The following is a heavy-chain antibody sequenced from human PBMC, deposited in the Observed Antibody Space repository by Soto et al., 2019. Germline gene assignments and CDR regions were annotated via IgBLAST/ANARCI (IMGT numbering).Heavy chain of an antibody. J-gene: IGHJ4*02. CDR1: GGSISSSSYY. CDR3: ARLEGVLRFLEWLLHFDY. D-gene: IGHD3-3*01. V-gene: IGHV4-39*01. Sequence: ASETLSLTCTVSGGSISSSSYYWGWIRQPPGKGLEWIGSIYYSGSTYYNPSLKSRVTISVDTSKNQFSLKLSSVTAADTAVYYCARLEGVLRFLEWLLHFDYWGQGTLVTVSS. CDR2: IYYSGST.